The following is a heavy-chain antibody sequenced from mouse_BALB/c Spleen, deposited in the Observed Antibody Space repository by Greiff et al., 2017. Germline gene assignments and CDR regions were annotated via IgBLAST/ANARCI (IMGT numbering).Heavy chain of an antibody. CDR2: ISDGGSYT. Sequence: EVQGVESGGGLVKPGGSLKLSCAASGFTFSDYYMYWVRQTPEKRLEWVATISDGGSYTYYPDSVKGRFTISRDNAKNNLYLQMSSLKSEDTAMYYCARDYGNYWFAYWGQGTLVTVSA. CDR3: ARDYGNYWFAY. V-gene: IGHV5-4*02. CDR1: GFTFSDYY. J-gene: IGHJ3*01. D-gene: IGHD2-1*01.